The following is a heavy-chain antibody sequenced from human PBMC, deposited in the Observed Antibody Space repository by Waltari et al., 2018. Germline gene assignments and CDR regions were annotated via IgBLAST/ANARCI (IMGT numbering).Heavy chain of an antibody. V-gene: IGHV1-69*04. CDR2: IIPILGIA. Sequence: QVQLVQSGAEVKKPGSSVKVSCKASGGTFSSYAISWVRQAPGQGLEWMGRIIPILGIANYAQKVQGRVTITADKSTSTAYMELSSLRSVDTAVYYCASHYYDSSGYYYWGQGTLVTVSS. CDR3: ASHYYDSSGYYY. CDR1: GGTFSSYA. D-gene: IGHD3-22*01. J-gene: IGHJ4*02.